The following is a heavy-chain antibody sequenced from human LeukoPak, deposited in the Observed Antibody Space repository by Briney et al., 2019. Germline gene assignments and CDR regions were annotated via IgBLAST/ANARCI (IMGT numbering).Heavy chain of an antibody. CDR3: ARGGRRLLEWSYWGDYIDY. Sequence: ASVKVSCKASGYTFTSYDIHWVRQATGQGLEWMGGMNPSSGNTGYAQKFQGRVTMTRNTSISTAYMELSSLRSEDTAVYYCARGGRRLLEWSYWGDYIDYWGQGTLVTVSS. CDR1: GYTFTSYD. CDR2: MNPSSGNT. J-gene: IGHJ4*02. D-gene: IGHD3-3*01. V-gene: IGHV1-8*01.